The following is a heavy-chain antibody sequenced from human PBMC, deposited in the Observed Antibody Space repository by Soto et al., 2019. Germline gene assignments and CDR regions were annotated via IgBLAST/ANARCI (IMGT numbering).Heavy chain of an antibody. CDR1: GFSLPSPSMC. V-gene: IGHV2-70*13. Sequence: SGPTLGNHTETLTLACTFSGFSLPSPSMCESWILQYPGKALEWLALIERDDDDKYYSTSLKTRLTISKDTRKNQVVLTMANMEPADTATYYCLWLIRGPPRFNGMEVWG. D-gene: IGHD3-10*01. CDR3: LWLIRGPPRFNGMEV. J-gene: IGHJ6*02. CDR2: IERDDDDK.